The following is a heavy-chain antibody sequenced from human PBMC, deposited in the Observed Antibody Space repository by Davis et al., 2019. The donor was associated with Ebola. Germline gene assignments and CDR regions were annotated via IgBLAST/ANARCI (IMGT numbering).Heavy chain of an antibody. Sequence: ASVKVSCKASGYTFTGYYMHWVRQAPGQGLEWMGWINPNSGGTNYAQKFQGWVTMTRDTSISTAYMELSRLRPDDTAVYYCARGLGRYDILTGYSSYYYYGMDVWGQGTTVTVSS. CDR2: INPNSGGT. CDR3: ARGLGRYDILTGYSSYYYYGMDV. V-gene: IGHV1-2*04. CDR1: GYTFTGYY. D-gene: IGHD3-9*01. J-gene: IGHJ6*02.